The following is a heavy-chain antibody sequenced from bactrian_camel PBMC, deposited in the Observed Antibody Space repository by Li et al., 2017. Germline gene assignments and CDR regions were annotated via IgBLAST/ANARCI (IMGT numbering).Heavy chain of an antibody. CDR3: AKDRNGGSWYVEPLADFGY. D-gene: IGHD6*01. J-gene: IGHJ6*01. CDR2: INSGGTNT. V-gene: IGHV3S31*01. Sequence: QLVESGGGLVQPGRSLRLSCAASGVTFSSYAMSWVRQAPGKGLEWVSAINSGGTNTYYADSVKGRFTISRDNAKNTLYLQLNSLKTEDTAMYYCAKDRNGGSWYVEPLADFGYWGQGTQVTVS. CDR1: GVTFSSYA.